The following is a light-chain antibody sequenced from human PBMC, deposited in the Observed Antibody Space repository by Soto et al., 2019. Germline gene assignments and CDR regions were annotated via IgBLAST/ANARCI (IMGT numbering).Light chain of an antibody. CDR3: QHTYSTPYT. V-gene: IGKV1-39*01. CDR2: AAS. Sequence: DIQMTQSPSSLSASVGDRVSMTCRASQSISAYLNWYQQKPGKAPNLLIYAASTLQSGVPSRFSGSGSGTDFTLTISSLQPEDSATYYCQHTYSTPYTFGQGTKLEIK. CDR1: QSISAY. J-gene: IGKJ2*01.